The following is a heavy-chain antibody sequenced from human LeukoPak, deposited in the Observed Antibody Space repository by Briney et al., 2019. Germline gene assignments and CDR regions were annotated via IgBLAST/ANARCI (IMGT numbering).Heavy chain of an antibody. D-gene: IGHD6-13*01. J-gene: IGHJ6*04. CDR2: ISAYNGNT. Sequence: PGASVKVSCKASGYTFTSYGISWVRQAPGQGLEWMGWISAYNGNTNYAQKLQGRVTMTTDTSTSTAYMELRGLRSDDTAVYYCARVAAGTYYYGMDVWGKGTTVTVSS. CDR3: ARVAAGTYYYGMDV. V-gene: IGHV1-18*04. CDR1: GYTFTSYG.